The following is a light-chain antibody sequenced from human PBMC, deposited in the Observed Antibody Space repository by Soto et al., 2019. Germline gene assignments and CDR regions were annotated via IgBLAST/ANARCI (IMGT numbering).Light chain of an antibody. CDR1: QSVSSN. CDR3: PQYNNWPPWT. Sequence: EIVMTQSPATLSVSPGERATLSCRASQSVSSNLAWYQQKPGQAPRLLIYGASTRATGIPARFSGSGSGTAFTPTISSLQSEDFAVYYCPQYNNWPPWTFGQGTKVEIK. V-gene: IGKV3-15*01. CDR2: GAS. J-gene: IGKJ1*01.